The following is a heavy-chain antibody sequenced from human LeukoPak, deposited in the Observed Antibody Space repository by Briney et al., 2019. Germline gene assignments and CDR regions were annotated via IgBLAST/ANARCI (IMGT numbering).Heavy chain of an antibody. Sequence: SETLSLTCTVSGGSNSSYYWSWIRQPPGKGLEWIGYIYYSGSTNYNPSLKSRVTISVDTSKNQFSLKLSSVTAADTAVYYCARGLRWDLLLHFDYWGQGTLVTVSS. J-gene: IGHJ4*02. CDR2: IYYSGST. CDR1: GGSNSSYY. D-gene: IGHD4-23*01. CDR3: ARGLRWDLLLHFDY. V-gene: IGHV4-59*01.